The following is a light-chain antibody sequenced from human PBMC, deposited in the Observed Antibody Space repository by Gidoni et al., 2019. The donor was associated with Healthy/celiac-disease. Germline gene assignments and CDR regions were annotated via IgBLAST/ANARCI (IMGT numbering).Light chain of an antibody. V-gene: IGLV3-19*01. CDR3: NSRDSSGNLVV. CDR1: SLRSYY. J-gene: IGLJ2*01. CDR2: GKN. Sequence: SSELTQDPAVSLALGQTVRITCQGDSLRSYYASWDQQKPGQAPVLVIYGKNNRTSGIPDRFSGSSSGNTASLTITGAQAEDEADYYCNSRDSSGNLVVFGGGTKLTVL.